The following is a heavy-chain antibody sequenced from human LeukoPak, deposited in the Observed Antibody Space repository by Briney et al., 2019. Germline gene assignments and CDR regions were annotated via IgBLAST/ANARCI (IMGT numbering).Heavy chain of an antibody. J-gene: IGHJ4*02. Sequence: PGGSLRLSCAASGFTFSSYAMSWVRQAPGKGLEWVSAISGSGSSTYYADSVKGRFTISRDNSKNTLYLQMNSLRAEDTAVYYCAKGSLAVTTFRRLYYFDYWGQGTLVTVSS. CDR3: AKGSLAVTTFRRLYYFDY. V-gene: IGHV3-23*01. CDR1: GFTFSSYA. CDR2: ISGSGSST. D-gene: IGHD4-17*01.